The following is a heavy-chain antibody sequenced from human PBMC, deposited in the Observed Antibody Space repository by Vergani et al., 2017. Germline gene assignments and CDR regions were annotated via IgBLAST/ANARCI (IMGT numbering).Heavy chain of an antibody. CDR3: ASESLTPPYYYYYGMYV. CDR1: GFTVSSNY. J-gene: IGHJ6*02. V-gene: IGHV3-53*01. CDR2: IYSGGST. Sequence: EVQLVESGGGLIQPGGSLRLSCAASGFTVSSNYMSWVRQAPGKGLEWVSVIYSGGSTYYADYVKGRFTISRDNYKNTLYLQMNSLRSEDTAVYYCASESLTPPYYYYYGMYVWGQGTTVTVSS. D-gene: IGHD4/OR15-4a*01.